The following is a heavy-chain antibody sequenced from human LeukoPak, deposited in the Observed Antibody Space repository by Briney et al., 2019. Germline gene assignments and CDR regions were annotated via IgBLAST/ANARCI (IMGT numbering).Heavy chain of an antibody. J-gene: IGHJ6*04. Sequence: SETLSLTCAVDGGSFSDYYWSWIRQPPGKGLEWIGDVNHSGSTNYNPSLKSRITISLDTSKNQVSLKLTSVTAADTAVYYCASLLLDVWGKGTTVTVSS. CDR3: ASLLLDV. CDR2: VNHSGST. CDR1: GGSFSDYY. V-gene: IGHV4-34*01.